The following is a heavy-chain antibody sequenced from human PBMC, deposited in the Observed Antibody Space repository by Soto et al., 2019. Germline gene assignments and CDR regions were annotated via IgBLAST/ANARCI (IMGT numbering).Heavy chain of an antibody. J-gene: IGHJ6*02. Sequence: GGSLRLSCAASGFTFSSYGMHWVRQAPGKGLEWVAVISYDGSNKYYADSVKGRFTISRDNSKNTLYLQMNSLRAEDTAVYYCAKAMRYRAHYYYGMDVWGQGTTVTVSS. CDR3: AKAMRYRAHYYYGMDV. CDR1: GFTFSSYG. D-gene: IGHD2-2*01. V-gene: IGHV3-30*18. CDR2: ISYDGSNK.